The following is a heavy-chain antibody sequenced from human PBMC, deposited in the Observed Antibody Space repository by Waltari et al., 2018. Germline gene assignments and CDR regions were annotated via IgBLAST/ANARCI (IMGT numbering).Heavy chain of an antibody. CDR1: GDTFHRYA. CDR3: ALSPQQLLAFDF. CDR2: IVPVLQMT. J-gene: IGHJ3*01. D-gene: IGHD6-13*01. Sequence: QVQVMQSGAEMKQPGSSVRVSCTVVGDTFHRYAVNWVRQAPGQGLEWMGRIVPVLQMTNYAQRFGGRITLTASTSATTAFMDLSGLKSDDTAVYYCALSPQQLLAFDFWGQGTMVTVSS. V-gene: IGHV1-69*04.